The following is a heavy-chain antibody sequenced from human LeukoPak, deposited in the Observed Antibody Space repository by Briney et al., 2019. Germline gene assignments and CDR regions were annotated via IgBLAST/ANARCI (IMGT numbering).Heavy chain of an antibody. CDR2: IYYSGST. V-gene: IGHV4-59*01. CDR1: GGSISSYY. CDR3: ARHSYYDSSGYYESPYSFDY. J-gene: IGHJ4*02. D-gene: IGHD3-22*01. Sequence: PSETLSLTCTVSGGSISSYYWSWIRQPPGKGLEWIGYIYYSGSTNYNPSLKSRVTISVDTSKNQFSLKLSSVTAADTAVYYCARHSYYDSSGYYESPYSFDYWGQGTLVTVSS.